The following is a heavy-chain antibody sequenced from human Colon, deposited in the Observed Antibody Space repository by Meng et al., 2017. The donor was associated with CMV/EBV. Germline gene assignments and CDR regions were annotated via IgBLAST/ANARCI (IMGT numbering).Heavy chain of an antibody. Sequence: SQTLSLTCTVSRGYIGNYYWSWIRQSPGRGLEWIGYVSHNGRISYSPALKSRVAISVDTSKNQFSLKLNSVTTADTAVYYCARGEWNYIGWFDPWGQGSLVTVSS. CDR1: RGYIGNYY. CDR3: ARGEWNYIGWFDP. D-gene: IGHD1-7*01. V-gene: IGHV4-59*01. CDR2: VSHNGRI. J-gene: IGHJ5*02.